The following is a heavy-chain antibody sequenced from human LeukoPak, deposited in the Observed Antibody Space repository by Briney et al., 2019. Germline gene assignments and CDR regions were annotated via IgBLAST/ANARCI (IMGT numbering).Heavy chain of an antibody. CDR1: GFTFSSYA. D-gene: IGHD3-22*01. CDR3: AKSEGIRDYYDSSGYYYDY. Sequence: GGSLRLSCAASGFTFSSYAMSWVRQAPGKGLEWVSAISGSGGSTYYAYSVKGRFTISRDNSKNTLYLQMNSLRAEDTAVYYCAKSEGIRDYYDSSGYYYDYWGQGTLVTVSS. J-gene: IGHJ4*02. CDR2: ISGSGGST. V-gene: IGHV3-23*01.